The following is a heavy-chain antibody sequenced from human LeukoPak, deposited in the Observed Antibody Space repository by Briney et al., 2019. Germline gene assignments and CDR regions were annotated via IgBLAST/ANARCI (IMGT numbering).Heavy chain of an antibody. J-gene: IGHJ5*02. D-gene: IGHD2-2*01. CDR3: ARQDIVVVPAAIAWFDP. V-gene: IGHV4-38-2*01. CDR1: GYSISSGYY. CDR2: IYHSGST. Sequence: SETLSLTCAVSGYSISSGYYWGWIRQPPGKGLEWIGSIYHSGSTYYNPSLKSRVIISVDTSKNQFSLKLSSVTAADTAVYYCARQDIVVVPAAIAWFDPWGQGTLVTVSS.